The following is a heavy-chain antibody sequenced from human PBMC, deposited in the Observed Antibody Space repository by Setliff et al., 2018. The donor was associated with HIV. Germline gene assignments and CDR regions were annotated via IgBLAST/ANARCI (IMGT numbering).Heavy chain of an antibody. Sequence: GASVKVSCKASGLTFTSYYMHWVRQVPGQGLEWMGIINLGAGSTSYARKFQGRVNMTRDTSTSTVFMEASSLRSEDTAVYYCMRGAYFDFWSGFESAFDYWGQGTLVTVSS. D-gene: IGHD3-3*01. CDR3: MRGAYFDFWSGFESAFDY. CDR1: GLTFTSYY. J-gene: IGHJ4*02. CDR2: INLGAGST. V-gene: IGHV1-46*01.